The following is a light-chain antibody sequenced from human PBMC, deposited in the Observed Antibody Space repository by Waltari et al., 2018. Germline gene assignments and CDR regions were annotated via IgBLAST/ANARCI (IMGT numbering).Light chain of an antibody. V-gene: IGLV3-21*02. Sequence: SYVLTQPPSVAVAPRQKARITCGGHDIGRKSVNWYQQKPGQAPVIVVYDDSDRPSGIPERFSGSNSGNTATLTISRVEAGDEADYYCQVWDSSSVHVVFGGGTKLTVL. J-gene: IGLJ2*01. CDR1: DIGRKS. CDR3: QVWDSSSVHVV. CDR2: DDS.